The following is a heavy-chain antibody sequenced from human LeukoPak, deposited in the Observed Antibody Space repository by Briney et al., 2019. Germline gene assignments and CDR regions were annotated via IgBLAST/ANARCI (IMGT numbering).Heavy chain of an antibody. V-gene: IGHV4-59*08. CDR3: ARLNGGN. CDR2: IDYSGST. J-gene: IGHJ4*02. Sequence: PSETLSLTCTVSAGSICTYYWSWIRQPPGKGLESIAYIDYSGSTSYNPSLKSRVSISIDTSKNQFSLRLSSVTAADTAVYNCARLNGGNWGQGTLVTVSS. D-gene: IGHD3-16*01. CDR1: AGSICTYY.